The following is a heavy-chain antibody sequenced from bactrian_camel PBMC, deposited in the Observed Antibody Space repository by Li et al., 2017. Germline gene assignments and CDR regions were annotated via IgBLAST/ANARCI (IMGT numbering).Heavy chain of an antibody. Sequence: VQLVESGGGLVQPGGSLRLSCAASGFTTFASYGVSWVRQAPGKGLEWVSSINSNGGSTFYAESVKGRFTISRDKAKNTLYLQLNALKTEDTAMYYCAKGDSYYFGDYANWGQGTQVTVS. CDR2: INSNGGST. CDR1: GFTTFASYG. CDR3: AKGDSYYFGDYAN. J-gene: IGHJ4*01. V-gene: IGHV3S40*01. D-gene: IGHD2*01.